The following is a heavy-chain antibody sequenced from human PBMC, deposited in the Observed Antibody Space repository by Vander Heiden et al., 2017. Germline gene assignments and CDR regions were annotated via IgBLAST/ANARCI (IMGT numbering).Heavy chain of an antibody. CDR3: ARATSYYDSKAPPDY. CDR2: INPSGGST. J-gene: IGHJ4*02. V-gene: IGHV1-46*01. Sequence: VQLVQSGAEVKKPGASVKVSCKASGYTFTSYYMHWVRQAPGQGLEWMGIINPSGGSTSYAQKFQGRVTMTRDTSTSTVYMELSSLRSEDTAVYYCARATSYYDSKAPPDYWGQGTLVTVSS. CDR1: GYTFTSYY. D-gene: IGHD3-22*01.